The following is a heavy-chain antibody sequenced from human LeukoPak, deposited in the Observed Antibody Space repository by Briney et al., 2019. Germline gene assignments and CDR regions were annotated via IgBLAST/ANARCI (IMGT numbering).Heavy chain of an antibody. V-gene: IGHV1-2*02. CDR2: IKPNSGGT. CDR3: ARTGYSYGYWWFDP. D-gene: IGHD5-18*01. CDR1: GYTFTGYY. Sequence: GASVKVSCKASGYTFTGYYMHWVRQAPRQGLEWMGWIKPNSGGTNYAQKFQGRVTMTRDTSISTAYMELSRLRSDDTAVYYCARTGYSYGYWWFDPWGQGTLVTVSS. J-gene: IGHJ5*02.